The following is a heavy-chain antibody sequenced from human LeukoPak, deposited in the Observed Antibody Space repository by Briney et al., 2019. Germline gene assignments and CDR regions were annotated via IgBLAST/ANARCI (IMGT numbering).Heavy chain of an antibody. Sequence: GGSLRLSCAASGFTFSSYVVSWVRQAPGKGLEWVSAISGSGGSTYYADSVKGRFTISRDNSKNTLYLQMNSLRAEDTAVYYCAKDRGIVVVPAAIDYFDYWGQGTLVTVSS. CDR1: GFTFSSYV. CDR3: AKDRGIVVVPAAIDYFDY. CDR2: ISGSGGST. D-gene: IGHD2-2*02. V-gene: IGHV3-23*01. J-gene: IGHJ4*02.